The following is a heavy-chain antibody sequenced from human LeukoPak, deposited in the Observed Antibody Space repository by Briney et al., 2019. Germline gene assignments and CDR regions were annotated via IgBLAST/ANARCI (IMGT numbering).Heavy chain of an antibody. CDR2: IYYTGST. V-gene: IGHV4-59*08. CDR3: ASHGSSGHDPLT. Sequence: PSETLSLTCTVSGDSIRSYYWNWIRRPPGKGLEWIGYIYYTGSTSYNPSLKSRVTVSLDTSKSQFSLRLTSVTAADTAVYYCASHGSSGHDPLTWGQGTLVTVSS. J-gene: IGHJ4*01. CDR1: GDSIRSYY. D-gene: IGHD5-12*01.